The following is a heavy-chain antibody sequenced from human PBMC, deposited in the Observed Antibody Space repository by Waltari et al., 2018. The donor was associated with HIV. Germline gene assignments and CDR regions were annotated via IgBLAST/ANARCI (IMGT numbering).Heavy chain of an antibody. J-gene: IGHJ3*02. CDR1: GSPFSNPS. V-gene: IGHV3-72*01. CDR2: TRNKANSYTT. CDR3: ARTYHYDSSGPDAFDI. Sequence: EVQLVESGGGLVQPGGSLSLSCAASGSPFSNPSLAWVLQAPGKGLEWVGRTRNKANSYTTEYAASVKGRFTISRDDSKNSLYLQMNSLKTEDTAVYYCARTYHYDSSGPDAFDIWGQGTMVTVSS. D-gene: IGHD3-22*01.